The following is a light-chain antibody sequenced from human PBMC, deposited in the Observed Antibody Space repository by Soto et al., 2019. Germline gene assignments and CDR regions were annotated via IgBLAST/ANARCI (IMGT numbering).Light chain of an antibody. CDR3: SSYTSTSTQV. CDR1: SSDVGGYNY. CDR2: NVS. V-gene: IGLV2-14*03. Sequence: QSALTQPASVSGSPGQSITISCTGTSSDVGGYNYVSWYQQHPDKAPKLMIYNVSNRPSGVSNRFSGSKSGNTASLTISGLQAVDEAHYYCSSYTSTSTQVFGGGTKLTVL. J-gene: IGLJ3*02.